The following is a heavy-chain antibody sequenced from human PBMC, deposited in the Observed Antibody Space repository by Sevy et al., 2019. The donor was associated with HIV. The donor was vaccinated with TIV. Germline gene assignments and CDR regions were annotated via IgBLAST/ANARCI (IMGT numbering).Heavy chain of an antibody. CDR3: ARFQQLVNYYYYYMDV. CDR2: ISSSSSYI. CDR1: GFTFSSYS. D-gene: IGHD6-6*01. V-gene: IGHV3-21*01. Sequence: GGSLRLSCAASGFTFSSYSMNWVRQAPGKGLEWVSSISSSSSYIYYADSVKGRFTISRDNAKNSLYLQMNSLRAEETAVYYCARFQQLVNYYYYYMDVWGKGTTVTISS. J-gene: IGHJ6*03.